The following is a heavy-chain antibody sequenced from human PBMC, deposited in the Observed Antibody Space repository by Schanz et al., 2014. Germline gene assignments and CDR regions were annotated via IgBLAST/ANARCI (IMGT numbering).Heavy chain of an antibody. D-gene: IGHD1-26*01. Sequence: VQLVESGGGVVQPGRSLRLSCAASGFTFSSYGMHWVRQVPGKGLEWVEVVGYDGSKKYYADSVKGRFTTSRDNSKNTRYLQMNSLRAEDTAGYYCEKDLQRELLRDDHYYGMDVWGQGTTVTVSS. J-gene: IGHJ6*02. CDR2: VGYDGSKK. V-gene: IGHV3-33*06. CDR1: GFTFSSYG. CDR3: EKDLQRELLRDDHYYGMDV.